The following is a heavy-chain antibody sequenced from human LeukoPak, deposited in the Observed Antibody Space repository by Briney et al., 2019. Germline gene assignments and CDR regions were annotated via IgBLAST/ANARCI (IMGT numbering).Heavy chain of an antibody. V-gene: IGHV3-48*02. CDR2: ISSSSSTM. J-gene: IGHJ4*02. D-gene: IGHD6-13*01. CDR3: ARGGGSSSWYTDF. Sequence: GGSLRLSCAASGFTFSSYSLNWVRQAPGKGLEWVSHISSSSSTMYYADSVKGRFTISRDNAKNSLYPQMNSLRDEDTAVYYCARGGGSSSWYTDFWGQGTLVTVSS. CDR1: GFTFSSYS.